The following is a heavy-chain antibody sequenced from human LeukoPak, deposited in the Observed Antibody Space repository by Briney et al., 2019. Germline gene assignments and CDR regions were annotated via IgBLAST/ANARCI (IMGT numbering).Heavy chain of an antibody. CDR1: GGSISSYY. CDR2: IYYSGST. J-gene: IGHJ3*01. V-gene: IGHV4-59*08. CDR3: ARHLKIWVAHHDAFDV. Sequence: SETLSLTCTVSGGSISSYYWSWIRQPPGKGLEWIGYIYYSGSTNYNPSLKSRVTISVDTSKNQVSLKPRSVTAADTAMYYCARHLKIWVAHHDAFDVWSQGTMVTVSS. D-gene: IGHD5-12*01.